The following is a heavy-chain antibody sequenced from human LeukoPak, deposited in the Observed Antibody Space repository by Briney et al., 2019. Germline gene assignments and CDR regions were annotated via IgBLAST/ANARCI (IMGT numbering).Heavy chain of an antibody. CDR1: GFTFSSYA. D-gene: IGHD5-18*01. CDR2: ISGSDGST. J-gene: IGHJ5*02. CDR3: ATYRQVMLPFEA. V-gene: IGHV3-23*01. Sequence: PGGSLRLSCAASGFTFSSYAMSWVRQAPGKGLEWVSGISGSDGSTNYADSVKGRFTISRENSKNTLYLQMNSLRGEDTAIYYCATYRQVMLPFEAWGQGTLVTVSS.